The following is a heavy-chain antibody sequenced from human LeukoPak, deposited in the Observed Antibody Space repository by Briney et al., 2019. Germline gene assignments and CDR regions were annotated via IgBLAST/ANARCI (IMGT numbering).Heavy chain of an antibody. CDR3: ARGGYYFYYGMDV. Sequence: SQTLSLTCTVSGGSISSGGYYWSWIRQHPGTGLEWIGYIYYSGSTYYNPSLMSRVSVSMDTSKSQFSLKLSSVTAADTAVYYCARGGYYFYYGMDVWGKGTTVTVSS. J-gene: IGHJ6*04. V-gene: IGHV4-31*03. CDR1: GGSISSGGYY. CDR2: IYYSGST.